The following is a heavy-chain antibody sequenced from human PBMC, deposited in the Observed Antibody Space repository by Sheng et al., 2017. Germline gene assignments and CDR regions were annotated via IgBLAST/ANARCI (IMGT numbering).Heavy chain of an antibody. CDR2: IYYSGST. V-gene: IGHV4-59*01. CDR3: ARTGGYSYGTHAVYYYYGMDV. D-gene: IGHD5-18*01. Sequence: QVQLQESGPGLVKPSETLSLTCTVSGGSISSYYWSWIRQPPGKGLEWIGYIYYSGSTNYNPSLKSRVTISVDTSKNQFSLKLSSVTAADTAVYYCARTGGYSYGTHAVYYYYGMDVWGQGTTVTVSS. J-gene: IGHJ6*02. CDR1: GGSISSYY.